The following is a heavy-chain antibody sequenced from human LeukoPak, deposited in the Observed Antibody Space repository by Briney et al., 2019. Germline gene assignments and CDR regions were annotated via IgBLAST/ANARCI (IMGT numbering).Heavy chain of an antibody. J-gene: IGHJ4*02. D-gene: IGHD6-19*01. CDR1: GFTFSTYG. Sequence: PGGSLRLSCAASGFTFSTYGMHWVRQAPGKGLEWVAVIWFDGSNKYYADSVKGRFTVSRDNSKNTLYLQINSLRAEDTAVYYCARDRVAGTNYFDYWGQGTLVTVSS. CDR3: ARDRVAGTNYFDY. CDR2: IWFDGSNK. V-gene: IGHV3-33*01.